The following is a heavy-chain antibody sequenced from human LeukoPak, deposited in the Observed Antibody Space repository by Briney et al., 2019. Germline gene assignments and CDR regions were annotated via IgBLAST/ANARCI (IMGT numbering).Heavy chain of an antibody. J-gene: IGHJ4*02. CDR3: ARAYYDILTTDS. CDR1: GFTVRTNY. Sequence: GGSLRLSCTASGFTVRTNYTSWVRQAPGKGLEWVSVIYSSGDTYYADSVKGRFTISRDDSKNTLYLQMNSLRAEDTAVYYCARAYYDILTTDSWGQGTLVSVSS. CDR2: IYSSGDT. V-gene: IGHV3-66*01. D-gene: IGHD3-9*01.